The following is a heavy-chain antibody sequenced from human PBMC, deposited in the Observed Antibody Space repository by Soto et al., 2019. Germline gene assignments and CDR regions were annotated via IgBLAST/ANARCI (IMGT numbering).Heavy chain of an antibody. CDR3: AKDIRNYYGSGSFDY. J-gene: IGHJ4*02. V-gene: IGHV3-9*01. CDR2: ISWNSGSI. D-gene: IGHD3-10*01. Sequence: EVQLVESGGGLVQPGRSLRLSCAASGFTFDDYAMHWVRQAPGKGLEWVSGISWNSGSIGYADSVKGRLTISRDNAKNSLYLQMNSLRAEDTALYYCAKDIRNYYGSGSFDYWGQGTLVTVSS. CDR1: GFTFDDYA.